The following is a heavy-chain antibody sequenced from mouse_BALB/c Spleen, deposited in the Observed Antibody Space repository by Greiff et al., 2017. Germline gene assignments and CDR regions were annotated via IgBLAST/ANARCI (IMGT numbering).Heavy chain of an antibody. V-gene: IGHV3-6*02. J-gene: IGHJ4*01. CDR1: GYSITSGYY. Sequence: EVKLMESGPGLVKPSQSLSLTCSVTGYSITSGYYWNWIRQFPGNKLEWMGYISYDGSNNYNPSLKNRISITRDTSKNQFFLKLNSVTTEDTATYYCARDEAEGSMDYWGQGTSVTVSS. CDR2: ISYDGSN. CDR3: ARDEAEGSMDY.